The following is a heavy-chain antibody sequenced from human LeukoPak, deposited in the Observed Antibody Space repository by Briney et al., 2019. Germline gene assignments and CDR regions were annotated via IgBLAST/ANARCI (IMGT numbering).Heavy chain of an antibody. J-gene: IGHJ5*02. V-gene: IGHV4-39*01. CDR2: IYYSGST. D-gene: IGHD2-15*01. Sequence: SETLSLTCTVSGGSISSSSYYWGWIRQPPGKGLEWIGSIYYSGSTYYNPSLKSRVTISVDTSKNQFSLKLSSVTAADTAVYYCARGRSRSCSGGSCYYNWFDPWGQGTLVTVSS. CDR1: GGSISSSSYY. CDR3: ARGRSRSCSGGSCYYNWFDP.